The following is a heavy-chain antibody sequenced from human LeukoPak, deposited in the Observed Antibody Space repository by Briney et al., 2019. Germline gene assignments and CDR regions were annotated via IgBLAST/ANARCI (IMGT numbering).Heavy chain of an antibody. D-gene: IGHD6-25*01. CDR1: GGSFSSYY. V-gene: IGHV4-59*01. J-gene: IGHJ5*02. CDR3: ARLRPSLWFDP. CDR2: IYFTGTT. Sequence: PSETLSPTCTVSGGSFSSYYWSWIRQSPGKGLEWIGFIYFTGTTTYNPSLKSRVAMSLDTSKTQFSLRLGSVTAADTAVYFCARLRPSLWFDPWGQGTLVTVSS.